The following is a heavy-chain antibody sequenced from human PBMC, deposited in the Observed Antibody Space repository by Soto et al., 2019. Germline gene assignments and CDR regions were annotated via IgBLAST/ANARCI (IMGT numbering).Heavy chain of an antibody. D-gene: IGHD5-12*01. CDR3: AKSTIRSDYYYYGMDV. CDR1: GFTFSSYG. V-gene: IGHV3-30*18. Sequence: GSLRLSCAASGFTFSSYGMHWVRQAPGKGLEWVAVISYDGSNKYYADSVKGRFTISRDNSKNTLYLQMNSLRAEDTAVYYCAKSTIRSDYYYYGMDVWGQGTTVTVSS. CDR2: ISYDGSNK. J-gene: IGHJ6*02.